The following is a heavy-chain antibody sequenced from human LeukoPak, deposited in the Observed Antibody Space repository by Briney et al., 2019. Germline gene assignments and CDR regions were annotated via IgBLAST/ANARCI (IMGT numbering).Heavy chain of an antibody. Sequence: GGSLRLSCAASGFTFSTYMMNWVRQAPGKGLEWVSYINSTSRTIYYADSVKGRFTVSRDNAKNSLYLQMNSLRDEDTAVYYCARDPTISGSYSDYWGQGTLVTVSS. D-gene: IGHD1-26*01. CDR3: ARDPTISGSYSDY. CDR1: GFTFSTYM. CDR2: INSTSRTI. V-gene: IGHV3-48*02. J-gene: IGHJ4*02.